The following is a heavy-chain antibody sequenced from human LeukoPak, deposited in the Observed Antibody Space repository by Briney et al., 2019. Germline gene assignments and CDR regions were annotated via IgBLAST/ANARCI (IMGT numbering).Heavy chain of an antibody. CDR2: IFYSGNT. Sequence: SETLPLTCTVSGGSISSSGFYWDWIRQPPGKGLEWIGAIFYSGNTYYNPSLRSRVTISVDTSKNQFSLKLSSVTAADTAVYYCARHRMPDALASAFDYWGQGTLVTVSS. CDR3: ARHRMPDALASAFDY. V-gene: IGHV4-39*01. D-gene: IGHD2-15*01. J-gene: IGHJ4*02. CDR1: GGSISSSGFY.